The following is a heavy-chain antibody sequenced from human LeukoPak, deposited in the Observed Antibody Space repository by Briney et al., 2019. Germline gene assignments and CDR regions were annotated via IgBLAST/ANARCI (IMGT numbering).Heavy chain of an antibody. V-gene: IGHV1-24*01. J-gene: IGHJ6*02. CDR3: ATSRYSSSWYPDYGMDV. CDR2: FDPEDGET. D-gene: IGHD6-13*01. Sequence: ASVKVSCKVSGYTLTELSMHWVRQAPGKRLEWMGGFDPEDGETIYAQKFQGRVTMTEDTSTDTAYIELSSLRSEDTAVYYCATSRYSSSWYPDYGMDVWGQGTTVTASS. CDR1: GYTLTELS.